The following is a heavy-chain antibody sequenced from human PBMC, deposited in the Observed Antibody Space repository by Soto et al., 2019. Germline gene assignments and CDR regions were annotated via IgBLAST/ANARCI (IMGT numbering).Heavy chain of an antibody. CDR1: GYTFTSYD. J-gene: IGHJ4*02. CDR3: ARVYCTNGVCYVDY. D-gene: IGHD2-8*01. V-gene: IGHV1-8*01. CDR2: MNPNSGNT. Sequence: QVQLVQSGAEVKKPGASVKVSCKASGYTFTSYDINWVRQATGQGLEWRGWMNPNSGNTGYAKKFQGRVTITRNTSISTAYMELSSLISEDTAVYYCARVYCTNGVCYVDYWGQGTLVTVSS.